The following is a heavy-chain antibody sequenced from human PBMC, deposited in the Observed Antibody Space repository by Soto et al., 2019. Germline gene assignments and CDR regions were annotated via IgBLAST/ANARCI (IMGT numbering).Heavy chain of an antibody. CDR3: TRRFGDYGQDD. CDR1: GFTLTNYW. J-gene: IGHJ4*02. V-gene: IGHV3-74*03. CDR2: ISGDWSNA. Sequence: QPGGSLRPSCAALGFTLTNYWMHWFRQAPGKGLVWLSRISGDWSNAAYADSGRGRFTSSRDNAKNTLNLQMDNLRAEDTAVHYWTRRFGDYGQDDWGQGTSVTVAS. D-gene: IGHD4-17*01.